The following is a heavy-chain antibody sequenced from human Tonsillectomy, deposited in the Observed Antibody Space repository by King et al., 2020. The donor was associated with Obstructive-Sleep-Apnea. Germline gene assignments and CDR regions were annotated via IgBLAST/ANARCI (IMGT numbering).Heavy chain of an antibody. Sequence: QLQESVPGLVEPSQTLSLTCTVSGASISSDGYYWSWIRQHPGKGMEWIGYMYPAGGTYYNPSLKSRVTLSVDTAKNQFSLTLSSVTAADTALYYCARVKESYYDSSDYYFDYWGQGTLVTVSS. CDR2: MYPAGGT. J-gene: IGHJ4*02. CDR3: ARVKESYYDSSDYYFDY. D-gene: IGHD3-22*01. V-gene: IGHV4-31*03. CDR1: GASISSDGYY.